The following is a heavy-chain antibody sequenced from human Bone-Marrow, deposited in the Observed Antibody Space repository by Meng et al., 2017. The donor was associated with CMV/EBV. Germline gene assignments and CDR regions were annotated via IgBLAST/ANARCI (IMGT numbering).Heavy chain of an antibody. CDR3: ARESYDCWSGYSDSGTNWFDP. CDR1: GFTFSSYA. D-gene: IGHD3-3*01. J-gene: IGHJ5*02. V-gene: IGHV3-64*02. Sequence: GGSLRLSCAASGFTFSSYAMHWVRQAPGKGLEYVSAISSNGGSTYYADSVKGRFTISRDNSKNTLYLQMGSLRAEDMAVYYCARESYDCWSGYSDSGTNWFDPWGQGTLVAVSS. CDR2: ISSNGGST.